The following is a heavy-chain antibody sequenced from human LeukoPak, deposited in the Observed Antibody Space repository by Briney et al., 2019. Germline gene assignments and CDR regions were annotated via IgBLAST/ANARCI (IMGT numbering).Heavy chain of an antibody. CDR3: AKEGYGDLYYYYYYMDV. Sequence: GGTLRLSCAASGFTFSSYGMSWVRQAPGKGLEWVSAISGSGGSTYYADSVKGRFTISRDNSKNTLYLQMNSLRAEDTAVYYCAKEGYGDLYYYYYYMDVWGKGTTATISS. CDR2: ISGSGGST. CDR1: GFTFSSYG. D-gene: IGHD4-17*01. J-gene: IGHJ6*03. V-gene: IGHV3-23*01.